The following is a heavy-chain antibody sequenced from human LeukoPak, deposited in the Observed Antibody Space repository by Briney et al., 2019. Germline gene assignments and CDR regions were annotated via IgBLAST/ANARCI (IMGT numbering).Heavy chain of an antibody. CDR3: AGGPQYSGSYGD. V-gene: IGHV3-48*03. Sequence: GGSLRLSCVVSGFSFSDYEMAWVHQAPGMGLEWISYISNSGDIRRYADAVKGRFAISRDNAKNSVPLQMNSLRADDTGLYFCAGGPQYSGSYGDWGQGTLVTVSS. CDR1: GFSFSDYE. CDR2: ISNSGDIR. J-gene: IGHJ4*02. D-gene: IGHD1-26*01.